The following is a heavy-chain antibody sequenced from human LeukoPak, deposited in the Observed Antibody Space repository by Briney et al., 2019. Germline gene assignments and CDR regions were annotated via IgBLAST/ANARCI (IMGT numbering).Heavy chain of an antibody. CDR3: ARDRDYSSTVAFDI. CDR2: INPNSGGT. J-gene: IGHJ3*02. D-gene: IGHD4-11*01. V-gene: IGHV1-2*02. Sequence: ASVKVSCKASGFTFTGHYMHWVRQAPGQGPEWMGWINPNSGGTKYAQKFQGRVTMTRDTSISTAYMELSRLRSDDTAVYYCARDRDYSSTVAFDIWGKGTRVTV. CDR1: GFTFTGHY.